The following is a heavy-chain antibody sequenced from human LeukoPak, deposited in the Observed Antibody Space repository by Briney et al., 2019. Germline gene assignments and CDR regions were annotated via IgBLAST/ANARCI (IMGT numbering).Heavy chain of an antibody. CDR1: GFTFSIYG. J-gene: IGHJ3*02. Sequence: PGGSLRLSCAASGFTFSIYGMHWFRQAPGKGLEWVAVIWNDGSNKYYADSVKGRFTISRDNSKNTLYLQMNSLRAEDTAVYYCARPSGTWGAFDIWGHGTVVTVSS. CDR2: IWNDGSNK. D-gene: IGHD2-15*01. V-gene: IGHV3-33*01. CDR3: ARPSGTWGAFDI.